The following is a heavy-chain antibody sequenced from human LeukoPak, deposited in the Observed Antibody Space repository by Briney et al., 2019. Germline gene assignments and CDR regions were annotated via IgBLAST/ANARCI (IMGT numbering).Heavy chain of an antibody. CDR1: GFTFSDYY. V-gene: IGHV3-11*01. Sequence: GGSLRLSCAASGFTFSDYYMSWIRQAPGKGLEWVSYISSSGSTIYYADSVKGRFTISRDNAKNSLYLQMNSLRAEDTAVYYCARDWGALVGATVDFDYWGQGTLVTVSS. CDR3: ARDWGALVGATVDFDY. CDR2: ISSSGSTI. J-gene: IGHJ4*02. D-gene: IGHD1-26*01.